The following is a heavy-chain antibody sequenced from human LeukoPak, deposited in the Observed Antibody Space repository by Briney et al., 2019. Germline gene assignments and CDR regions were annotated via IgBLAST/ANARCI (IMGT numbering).Heavy chain of an antibody. V-gene: IGHV1-2*02. CDR1: GYTFTGYY. D-gene: IGHD6-13*01. CDR3: ARDYSSSWYSLYYFDY. Sequence: GASVKVSCKASGYTFTGYYMHWVRQVPGQGLEWMGWINPNSGGTNYAQKFQGRVTMTRDTSISTAYMELSRLRSDDTAVYYCARDYSSSWYSLYYFDYWGQGTLVTVSS. CDR2: INPNSGGT. J-gene: IGHJ4*02.